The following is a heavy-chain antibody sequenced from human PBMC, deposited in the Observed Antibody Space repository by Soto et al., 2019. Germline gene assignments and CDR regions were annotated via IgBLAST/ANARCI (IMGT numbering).Heavy chain of an antibody. V-gene: IGHV1-46*01. D-gene: IGHD6-19*01. Sequence: SVQVSCKASGYAFTSYYIHWVRQAPGQGLEWMGIINPSGGSTSYAQKFQGRVTMTRDASTSTVYMALSSLRSEDTAVYYCARGLGSGWENYFDYWGQGTLPTDS. J-gene: IGHJ4*02. CDR3: ARGLGSGWENYFDY. CDR2: INPSGGST. CDR1: GYAFTSYY.